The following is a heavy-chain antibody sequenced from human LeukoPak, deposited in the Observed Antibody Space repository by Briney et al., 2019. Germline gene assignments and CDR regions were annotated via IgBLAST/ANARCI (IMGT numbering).Heavy chain of an antibody. D-gene: IGHD5-18*01. CDR1: GGSISSSSYY. V-gene: IGHV4-39*07. Sequence: SETLYLTCTVSGGSISSSSYYWGWIRQPPVKGMEWIGSIYYGGSTYYNPSLKSRVNIAVDTSKNQFSLKLSSVTAADTAVYYCASQHRGIQLRLLDYWGQGTLVTVSS. CDR3: ASQHRGIQLRLLDY. CDR2: IYYGGST. J-gene: IGHJ4*02.